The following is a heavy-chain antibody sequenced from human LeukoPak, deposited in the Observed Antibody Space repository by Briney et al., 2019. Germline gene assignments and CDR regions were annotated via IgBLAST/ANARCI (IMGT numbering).Heavy chain of an antibody. D-gene: IGHD6-19*01. CDR3: VKGACSSGCSGNH. CDR2: ITDSYIT. CDR1: GIAFSDSA. Sequence: GGSLRLSCAASGIAFSDSAMYWVRQAPGKGLECVSVITDSYITYYGDSVKGRFTVSRDNSRKTLFLQMNSLRVDDTALYYCVKGACSSGCSGNHWGQGTRVIVSS. V-gene: IGHV3-23*01. J-gene: IGHJ5*02.